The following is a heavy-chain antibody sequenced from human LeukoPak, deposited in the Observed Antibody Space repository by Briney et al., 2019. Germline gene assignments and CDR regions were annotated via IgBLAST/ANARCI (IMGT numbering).Heavy chain of an antibody. CDR1: GFTFSNYW. CDR2: IKQDGSQK. D-gene: IGHD2-21*01. Sequence: GGSLRLSCVASGFTFSNYWMNWVRQAPGKGLDYVANIKQDGSQKYYVDSMEGRFTISRDNAKNSLYLQMNSLRAEDTAVYYCARDRRVGGWGGAFDMWGHGTQVTVSS. V-gene: IGHV3-7*01. CDR3: ARDRRVGGWGGAFDM. J-gene: IGHJ3*02.